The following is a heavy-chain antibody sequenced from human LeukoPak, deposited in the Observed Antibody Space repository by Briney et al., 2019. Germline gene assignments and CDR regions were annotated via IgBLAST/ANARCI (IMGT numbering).Heavy chain of an antibody. CDR2: ISGSGGST. CDR3: AKTVTMARGVIITFWFDP. V-gene: IGHV3-23*01. Sequence: GGSLRLSCAASGFTFSSYAMSWVRQAPGKGLEWVSAISGSGGSTYYADSVKGRFTVSRDNSKNTLYLQMNSLRAEDTAVYYCAKTVTMARGVIITFWFDPWGQGTLVTVSS. CDR1: GFTFSSYA. J-gene: IGHJ5*02. D-gene: IGHD3-10*01.